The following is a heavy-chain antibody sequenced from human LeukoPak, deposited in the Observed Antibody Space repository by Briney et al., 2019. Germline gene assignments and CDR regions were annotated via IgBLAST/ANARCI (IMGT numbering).Heavy chain of an antibody. CDR2: IYYSGST. V-gene: IGHV4-59*08. Sequence: SETLSLTCTVSGGSISSYYWTWIRQPPGKGLEWIGYIYYSGSTTYNPSLKSRVTISVDTSKNQFSLKLSSVTAADTAVYYCARRSYGSASPLRMDVWGQGTTVTVSS. CDR1: GGSISSYY. J-gene: IGHJ6*02. D-gene: IGHD3-10*01. CDR3: ARRSYGSASPLRMDV.